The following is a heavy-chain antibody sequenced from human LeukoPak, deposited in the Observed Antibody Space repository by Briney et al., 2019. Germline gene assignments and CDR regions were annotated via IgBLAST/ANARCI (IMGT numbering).Heavy chain of an antibody. CDR1: GFTFSSYA. D-gene: IGHD3-10*01. J-gene: IGHJ4*02. CDR3: ARGPLWFGELPPYYFDY. V-gene: IGHV3-23*01. Sequence: GGSLRLSCAASGFTFSSYAMSWVRQAPGKGLEWVSAISGSGGSTYYADSVKGRFTISRDNSKNTLYLQMNSLRAEDTAVYYCARGPLWFGELPPYYFDYWGQGTLVTVSS. CDR2: ISGSGGST.